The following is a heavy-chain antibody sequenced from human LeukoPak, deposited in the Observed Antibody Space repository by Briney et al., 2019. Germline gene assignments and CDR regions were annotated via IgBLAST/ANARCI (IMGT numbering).Heavy chain of an antibody. V-gene: IGHV4-34*01. Sequence: PETLSLTCAVYVGSFIGYYWSWIRQPPGKGLAWIGEINHSGSTNYNPSLKSRVTISVDTSKDQFSVKLSSVTAADTAVYYCARGGGNSGSYKGFDYWGKGTLVTVSS. CDR3: ARGGGNSGSYKGFDY. CDR1: VGSFIGYY. CDR2: INHSGST. J-gene: IGHJ4*02. D-gene: IGHD1-26*01.